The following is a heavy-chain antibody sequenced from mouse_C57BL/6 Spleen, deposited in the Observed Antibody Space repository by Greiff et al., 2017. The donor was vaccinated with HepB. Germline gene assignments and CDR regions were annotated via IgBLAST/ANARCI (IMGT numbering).Heavy chain of an antibody. CDR3: ARGDYYCTPFDY. V-gene: IGHV1-42*01. CDR1: GYSFTGYY. J-gene: IGHJ2*01. Sequence: VQLQQSGPELVKPGASVKISCKASGYSFTGYYMNWVKQSPEKSLEWIGDINPNNGGTNYNQKFKGKATLTVDKSSSTAYMELRSLTSEDTAVYYCARGDYYCTPFDYWGQVTTLTVSS. CDR2: INPNNGGT. D-gene: IGHD1-1*01.